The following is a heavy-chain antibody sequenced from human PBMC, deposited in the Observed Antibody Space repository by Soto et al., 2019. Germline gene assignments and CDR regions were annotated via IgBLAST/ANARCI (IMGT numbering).Heavy chain of an antibody. CDR3: ARVLAPGPSGYYYYYMDV. V-gene: IGHV3-7*01. CDR2: IKQDGSEK. D-gene: IGHD3-3*02. CDR1: GFTFSSYW. J-gene: IGHJ6*03. Sequence: GGSLRLSCAASGFTFSSYWMSWVRQAPWKGLEWVANIKQDGSEKYYVDSVKGRFTISRDNAKNSLYLQMNSLRAEDTAVYYCARVLAPGPSGYYYYYMDVWGKGITVTVSS.